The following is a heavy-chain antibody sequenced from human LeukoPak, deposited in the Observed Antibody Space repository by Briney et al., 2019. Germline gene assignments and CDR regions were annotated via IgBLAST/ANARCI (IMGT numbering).Heavy chain of an antibody. CDR3: ARSIRARHIDY. CDR2: IYYSGST. CDR1: GGSISSYY. J-gene: IGHJ4*02. D-gene: IGHD3-10*01. Sequence: SETLSLTCTVSGGSISSYYWSWIRQPPGKGLEWIGYIYYSGSTNYNPSLKSRVAISVDTSKNQFSLKLSSVTAADTAVYYCARSIRARHIDYWGQGTLVTVSS. V-gene: IGHV4-59*01.